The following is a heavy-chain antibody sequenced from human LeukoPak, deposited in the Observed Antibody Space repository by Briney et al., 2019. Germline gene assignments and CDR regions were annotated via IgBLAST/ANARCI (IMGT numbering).Heavy chain of an antibody. D-gene: IGHD2-15*01. Sequence: PSETLSLTCAVSGGSISSTKTCGDWIRQPPGKGLEWIGEINHSGNTNYNPSLKSRVTISVDTSKTQFSLKLSSVTAADTAVYYCATAAAAHYDMDVWGQGTTVTVSS. V-gene: IGHV4-39*07. CDR2: INHSGNT. J-gene: IGHJ6*02. CDR1: GGSISSTKTC. CDR3: ATAAAAHYDMDV.